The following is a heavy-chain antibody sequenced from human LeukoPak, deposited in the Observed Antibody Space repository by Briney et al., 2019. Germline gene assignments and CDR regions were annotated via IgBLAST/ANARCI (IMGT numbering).Heavy chain of an antibody. Sequence: GGSLRLSCAASGFTFDDYAMHWVRQAPGKGLEWVPLISWDGGSTYYADSVKGRFTISRDNSKNSLYLQMNSLRAEDTALYYCAKDIHPYHYDSSGYYYDYWGQGTLVTVSS. D-gene: IGHD3-22*01. CDR1: GFTFDDYA. CDR3: AKDIHPYHYDSSGYYYDY. V-gene: IGHV3-43D*03. CDR2: ISWDGGST. J-gene: IGHJ4*02.